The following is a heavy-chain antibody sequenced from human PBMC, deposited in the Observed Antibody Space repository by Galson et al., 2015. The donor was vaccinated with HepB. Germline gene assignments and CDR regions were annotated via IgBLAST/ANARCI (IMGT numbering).Heavy chain of an antibody. CDR3: ARGHSLSRGSVYQGLDV. Sequence: SVKVSCKASGYVFTTYYMYWVRQAPGQGLEWMGIINPSGGSTSNAQKLQGRVTMTRDTSTSTAYMELSSLTEEDTAVYYCARGHSLSRGSVYQGLDVWGQGTAITVSS. CDR1: GYVFTTYY. D-gene: IGHD3-22*01. J-gene: IGHJ6*02. V-gene: IGHV1-46*04. CDR2: INPSGGST.